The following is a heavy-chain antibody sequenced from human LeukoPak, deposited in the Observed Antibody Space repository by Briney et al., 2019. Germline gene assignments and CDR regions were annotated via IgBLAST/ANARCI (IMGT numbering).Heavy chain of an antibody. CDR1: VFTFSKYD. Sequence: GGTLRLPCGSWVFTFSKYDMHGVPQPTAKGWEGVPAFHIPVDTHYSVSGKGRFATSRENAKNSFYLQMNNLRAGDTAVYYCARGSCSSSSCYERLNGLDVWGQGTPVTVSS. V-gene: IGHV3-13*01. J-gene: IGHJ6*02. CDR3: ARGSCSSSSCYERLNGLDV. D-gene: IGHD2-2*01. CDR2: FHIPVDT.